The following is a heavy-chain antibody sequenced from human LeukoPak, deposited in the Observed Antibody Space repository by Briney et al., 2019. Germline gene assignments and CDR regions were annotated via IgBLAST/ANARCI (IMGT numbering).Heavy chain of an antibody. V-gene: IGHV4-34*01. D-gene: IGHD6-19*01. CDR1: GGSFCGYY. CDR2: INHSGST. CDR3: ARAGNMGSGWYRDY. J-gene: IGHJ4*02. Sequence: SETLSLTCAVYGGSFCGYYWSWIRHPPGKGLEWIGEINHSGSTNYNPSLKSRVTISVDTSKNQFSLKLSSVTAADTAVYYCARAGNMGSGWYRDYWGQGTLVTVSS.